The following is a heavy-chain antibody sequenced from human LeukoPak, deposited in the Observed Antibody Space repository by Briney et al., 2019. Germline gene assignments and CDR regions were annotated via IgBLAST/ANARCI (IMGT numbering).Heavy chain of an antibody. Sequence: YPGGSLRLSCAASGFTFSSYDMNWVRQAPGKGLEWVSYISSSGSTIYYADTVKGRFTIPRDNAENSLYLQMDSLRAEDTAVYYCARDRGYLDHWGQGALLTVSS. CDR3: ARDRGYLDH. CDR2: ISSSGSTI. V-gene: IGHV3-48*03. CDR1: GFTFSSYD. J-gene: IGHJ4*02. D-gene: IGHD3-22*01.